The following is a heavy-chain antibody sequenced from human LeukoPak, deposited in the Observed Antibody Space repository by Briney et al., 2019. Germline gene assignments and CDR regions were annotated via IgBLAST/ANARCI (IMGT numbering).Heavy chain of an antibody. V-gene: IGHV3-33*01. D-gene: IGHD3-16*01. CDR3: ARGGGEAASRDAFDF. CDR1: GFTFSSYG. CDR2: IWYDGSNK. J-gene: IGHJ3*01. Sequence: PGRSLRLSCAASGFTFSSYGMHWVRQAPGKGLEWVAVIWYDGSNKYYADSVKGRFTISRDNSKNTLYLQMKSLRAEDTAVYYCARGGGEAASRDAFDFWGQGKMVTVSS.